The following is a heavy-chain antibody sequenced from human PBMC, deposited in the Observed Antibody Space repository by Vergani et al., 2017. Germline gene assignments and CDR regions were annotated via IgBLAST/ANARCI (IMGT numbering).Heavy chain of an antibody. CDR1: GDSVSSNSAA. CDR2: TSYRSKWYN. D-gene: IGHD1-26*01. CDR3: ARAGFYSGSYGDWFDP. V-gene: IGHV6-1*01. J-gene: IGHJ5*02. Sequence: QVQLQQSGPGLVKPSQTLSLTCAISGDSVSSNSAAWNWIRQSPSRGLEWLGRTSYRSKWYNDYAVSVKSRITINPDTSKNQCSLQLNSVTPEDTAVYYCARAGFYSGSYGDWFDPWGQGTLVTVSS.